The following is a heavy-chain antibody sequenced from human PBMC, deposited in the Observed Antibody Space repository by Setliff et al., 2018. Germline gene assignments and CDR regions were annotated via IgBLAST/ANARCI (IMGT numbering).Heavy chain of an antibody. CDR2: IYNSGST. CDR1: ADSISSSYDY. J-gene: IGHJ4*02. CDR3: ARLGYRGDLDY. Sequence: KPSETLSLTCNVSADSISSSYDYWAWIRQPPGKGLEWIGSIYNSGSTYYNPSLKSRVSISVDTSKNQFSLKLSSVTAADTAVYYCARLGYRGDLDYWGQGTLVTAPQ. D-gene: IGHD5-12*01. V-gene: IGHV4-39*01.